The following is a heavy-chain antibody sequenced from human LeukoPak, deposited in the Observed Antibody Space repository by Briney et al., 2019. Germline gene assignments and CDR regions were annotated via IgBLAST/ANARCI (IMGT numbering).Heavy chain of an antibody. Sequence: SETLSLTCTVSGGSISSSSYYWGWIRQPPGKGLECIGTIHHTGSTYYNPSLKSRVTISVDTSKNQFSLKLSSVTAADTAVYYCTRDRSDYEVDSWGQGTLVTVSS. CDR1: GGSISSSSYY. CDR2: IHHTGST. V-gene: IGHV4-39*07. J-gene: IGHJ4*02. D-gene: IGHD5-12*01. CDR3: TRDRSDYEVDS.